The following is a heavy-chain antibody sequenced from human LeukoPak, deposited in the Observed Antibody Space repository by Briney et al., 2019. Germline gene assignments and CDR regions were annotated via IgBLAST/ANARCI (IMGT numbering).Heavy chain of an antibody. CDR1: GFTFSDYY. D-gene: IGHD5-18*01. CDR3: AKDSRYGYRWDYDY. J-gene: IGHJ4*02. V-gene: IGHV3-11*01. Sequence: GGSLRLSCAASGFTFSDYYMTRIRQAPGKGLEWVSYISSSGSTIYYADSVRGRFIISRDNGKKSLYLQINSLRAEDTAVYYCAKDSRYGYRWDYDYWGQGTLVTVSS. CDR2: ISSSGSTI.